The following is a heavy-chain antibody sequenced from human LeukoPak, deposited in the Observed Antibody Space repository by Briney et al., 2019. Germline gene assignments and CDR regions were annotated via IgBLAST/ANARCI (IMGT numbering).Heavy chain of an antibody. V-gene: IGHV3-23*01. D-gene: IGHD5-24*01. CDR2: LSGSGNAT. J-gene: IGHJ4*02. CDR3: ASQMAATSH. Sequence: PGGSLRLSCAASGFAFTNFAMSWVRQAPGKGREWVSALSGSGNATYYADFVRGRFTISRDNSKNILYLQMNSLLAEDTAVYFCASQMAATSHWGQGILVTVSS. CDR1: GFAFTNFA.